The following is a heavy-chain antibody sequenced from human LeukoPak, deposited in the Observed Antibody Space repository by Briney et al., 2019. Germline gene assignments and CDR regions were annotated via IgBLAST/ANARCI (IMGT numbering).Heavy chain of an antibody. CDR1: GYTFTSYG. CDR3: ARSLQSSGDFDY. Sequence: ASVTVSCKASGYTFTSYGISWVRQAPGQGLEWMGWVSAYNGNTNYAQKLQGRVTMTTDTSTSTAYMELRSLRSDDAAVYHCARSLQSSGDFDYWGQGTLVTVSS. J-gene: IGHJ4*02. D-gene: IGHD3-10*01. V-gene: IGHV1-18*01. CDR2: VSAYNGNT.